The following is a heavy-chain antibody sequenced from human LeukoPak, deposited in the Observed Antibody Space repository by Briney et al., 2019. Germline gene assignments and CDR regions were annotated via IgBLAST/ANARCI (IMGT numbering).Heavy chain of an antibody. Sequence: GASVKVSCKVSGYTLTELSMHWVRQAPGKGLEWMGGFDPEDGETIYAQKFQGRVTMTEDTSTDTAYMELSSLRSEDTAVYHCATDKNYYDSSGYYRGTYYFDYWGQGTLVTVSS. CDR1: GYTLTELS. CDR2: FDPEDGET. V-gene: IGHV1-24*01. D-gene: IGHD3-22*01. CDR3: ATDKNYYDSSGYYRGTYYFDY. J-gene: IGHJ4*02.